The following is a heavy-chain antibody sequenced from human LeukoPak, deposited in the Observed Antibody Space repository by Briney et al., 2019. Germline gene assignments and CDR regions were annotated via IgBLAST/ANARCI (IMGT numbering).Heavy chain of an antibody. V-gene: IGHV3-23*01. CDR3: AKADYYYYMDV. CDR2: INGSGGST. J-gene: IGHJ6*03. Sequence: GGSLRLSCAASGFTFSSYAMSWVRQAPGKGLEWVSDINGSGGSTYYADSVKGRFTISRDNSKNTLYLQMNSLRAEDTALYYCAKADYYYYMDVWGKGTTVTVSS. CDR1: GFTFSSYA.